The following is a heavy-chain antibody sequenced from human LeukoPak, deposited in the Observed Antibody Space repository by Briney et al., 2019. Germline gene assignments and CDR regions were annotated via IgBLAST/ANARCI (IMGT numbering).Heavy chain of an antibody. V-gene: IGHV3-30-3*01. CDR3: ASARGSGNYYSPNDY. J-gene: IGHJ4*02. CDR2: ISNDGSNK. Sequence: GGSLRLSCAASGFTFTRYAMHWVRQAPGPGLEWVASISNDGSNKYYADSVKGRFTISRDNSKNTLHLQMNSLRPEDTAVYYCASARGSGNYYSPNDYWGQGTLVTVSS. D-gene: IGHD3-10*01. CDR1: GFTFTRYA.